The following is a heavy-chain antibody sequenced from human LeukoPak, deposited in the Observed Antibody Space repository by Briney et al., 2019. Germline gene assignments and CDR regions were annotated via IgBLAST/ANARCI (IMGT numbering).Heavy chain of an antibody. CDR1: GGSISSGGYS. D-gene: IGHD6-13*01. CDR2: IYHSGST. CDR3: ARGGIAAAAAEYFQH. Sequence: SETLSLTCAVSGGSISSGGYSWSWIRQPPGKGLEWIGYIYHSGSTYYKPSLKSRVTISVDTSKNQFSLNLSSVTAADTAVYYCARGGIAAAAAEYFQHWGQGTLVTVSS. V-gene: IGHV4-30-2*05. J-gene: IGHJ1*01.